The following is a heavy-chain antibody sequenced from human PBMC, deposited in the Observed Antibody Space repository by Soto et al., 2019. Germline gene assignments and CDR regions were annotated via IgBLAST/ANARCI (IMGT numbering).Heavy chain of an antibody. CDR3: ARTTTVAATPEFDY. CDR2: ISYDGSTK. Sequence: ESGGGVVQPGRSLRLSCAASGFTFSSFSLHWVRQAPGKGLEWLALISYDGSTKYNADSVKGRFTVSRDNSNNTLYLQLSSLRPEDTAVYYCARTTTVAATPEFDYWGQGTLVTDSS. V-gene: IGHV3-30-3*01. J-gene: IGHJ4*02. CDR1: GFTFSSFS. D-gene: IGHD6-19*01.